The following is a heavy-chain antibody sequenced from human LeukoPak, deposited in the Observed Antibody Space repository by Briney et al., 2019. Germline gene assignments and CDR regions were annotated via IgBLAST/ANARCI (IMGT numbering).Heavy chain of an antibody. CDR3: ARDPGDTIFGVVNDDY. Sequence: ASVKVSCKASGGTFIKYTISWVRQRPGQGLEWMGGITPLFGTANYAQKFQGRVTITADESTSTAYMELSSLRSEDTAVYYCARDPGDTIFGVVNDDYWGQGTLVTVSS. CDR2: ITPLFGTA. V-gene: IGHV1-69*13. CDR1: GGTFIKYT. D-gene: IGHD3-3*01. J-gene: IGHJ4*02.